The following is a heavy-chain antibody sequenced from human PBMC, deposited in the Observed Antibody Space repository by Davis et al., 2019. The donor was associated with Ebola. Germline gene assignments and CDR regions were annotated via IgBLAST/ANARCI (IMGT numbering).Heavy chain of an antibody. CDR2: ISAANGNT. V-gene: IGHV1-3*01. CDR1: GFLFTNYA. D-gene: IGHD3-22*01. CDR3: ARDRHYYDSNTVCHFDY. Sequence: AASVKVSCKASGFLFTNYAINWVRQAPGQRPEWMGWISAANGNTRYAQKLQGRVTITRDTSASTTYLEVRSLRSEDTAVYYCARDRHYYDSNTVCHFDYWGQGTLVTVSS. J-gene: IGHJ4*02.